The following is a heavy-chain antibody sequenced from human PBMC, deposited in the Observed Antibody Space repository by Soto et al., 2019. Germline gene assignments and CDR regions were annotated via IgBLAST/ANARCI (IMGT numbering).Heavy chain of an antibody. CDR2: VSYDGSKK. J-gene: IGHJ4*02. Sequence: QVQLVESGGGVVQPGRSLRLSCAASGFTFSTYSMHWVRQAPGKGLEWVAIVSYDGSKKYYADSVRGRFTISRDNSKNTLYLQMNSLRAEDTAVYYCARDGEIQLWTPYYFDYWGQGTLVTVSS. CDR3: ARDGEIQLWTPYYFDY. V-gene: IGHV3-30*04. CDR1: GFTFSTYS. D-gene: IGHD5-18*01.